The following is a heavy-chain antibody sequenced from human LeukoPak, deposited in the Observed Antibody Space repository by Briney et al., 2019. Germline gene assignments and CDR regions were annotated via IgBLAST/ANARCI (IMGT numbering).Heavy chain of an antibody. CDR1: GYTFTSYA. CDR2: INAGNGNT. V-gene: IGHV1-3*01. Sequence: ASVKVSCKASGYTFTSYAMHWVRQAPGQRLEWMGWINAGNGNTKYSQKFQGRVTITRDTSASTAYMELSSLRSEDTAVYYCASSDRGLDSSGFNFDYWGQGPLVTVSS. J-gene: IGHJ4*02. D-gene: IGHD3-22*01. CDR3: ASSDRGLDSSGFNFDY.